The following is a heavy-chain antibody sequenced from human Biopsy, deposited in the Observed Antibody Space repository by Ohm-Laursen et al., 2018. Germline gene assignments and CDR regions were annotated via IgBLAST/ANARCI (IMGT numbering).Heavy chain of an antibody. CDR3: AKGDSITIFGVVINNCFDP. CDR2: LSGGGSR. D-gene: IGHD3-3*01. V-gene: IGHV3-53*01. CDR1: GGDINNYY. Sequence: LSLTCNVSGGDINNYYWSWIRQPAGKGLEWVSLLSGGGSRFYADSVKGRFTISRDNSKNTLYLQMNSVRADDTAIYYCAKGDSITIFGVVINNCFDPWGQGTRVTVSS. J-gene: IGHJ5*02.